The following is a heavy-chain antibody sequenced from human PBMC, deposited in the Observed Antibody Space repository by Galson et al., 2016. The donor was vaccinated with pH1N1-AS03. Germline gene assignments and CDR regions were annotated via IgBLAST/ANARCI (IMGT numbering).Heavy chain of an antibody. V-gene: IGHV4-59*08. CDR2: IFYNGTT. CDR1: GGSISSYY. D-gene: IGHD4-17*01. J-gene: IGHJ4*02. Sequence: VSGGSISSYYWSWIRQPPGKRLEWIGYIFYNGTTNYNPSLKSRVTISVDTSKNQSSLKLTSVTAADTAVYYCARFPDYGDDVGYWGQGTLVTVSS. CDR3: ARFPDYGDDVGY.